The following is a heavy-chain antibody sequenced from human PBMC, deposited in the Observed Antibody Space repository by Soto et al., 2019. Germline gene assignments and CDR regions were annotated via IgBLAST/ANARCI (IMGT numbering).Heavy chain of an antibody. CDR2: VSGSGGST. Sequence: EVQLLESGGGLVQPGGSLRLSCAASGFTFSSFAMNWVRQAPGKGLEWVSGVSGSGGSTYYADSVKGRFTISRDKAKNTLDLQMNSLRAEDTAVYYCAKENSGSDYGGADYWGQGTLVTVSS. J-gene: IGHJ4*02. CDR3: AKENSGSDYGGADY. D-gene: IGHD1-26*01. CDR1: GFTFSSFA. V-gene: IGHV3-23*01.